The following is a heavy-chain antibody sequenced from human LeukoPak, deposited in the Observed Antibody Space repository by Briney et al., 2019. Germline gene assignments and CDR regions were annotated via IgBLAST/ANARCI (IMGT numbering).Heavy chain of an antibody. CDR1: GGSISSGDYY. J-gene: IGHJ6*02. D-gene: IGHD2-2*01. CDR3: ARGEEGYCSSTSCGRYGMDV. V-gene: IGHV4-30-4*01. CDR2: IYYSGST. Sequence: SETPSLTCTVSGGSISSGDYYWSWIRQPPGKGLEWIGNIYYSGSTYYNPSLKSRVTISVDTSKNQFSLKLSSVTAADMAVYYCARGEEGYCSSTSCGRYGMDVWGQGTTVTVSS.